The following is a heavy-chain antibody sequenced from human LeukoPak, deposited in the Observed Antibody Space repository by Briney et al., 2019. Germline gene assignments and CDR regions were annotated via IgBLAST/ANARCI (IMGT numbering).Heavy chain of an antibody. V-gene: IGHV1-69*01. CDR3: AISGLLWFGDYHYYMDV. Sequence: ASVKVSCKASGGTFSSYAISWVRQAPGQGLEWMGGIIPIFGTANYAQKFQGRVTITADESTSTAYMGLSSLRSEDTAVYYCAISGLLWFGDYHYYMDVWGKGTTVTVSS. D-gene: IGHD3-10*01. CDR2: IIPIFGTA. J-gene: IGHJ6*03. CDR1: GGTFSSYA.